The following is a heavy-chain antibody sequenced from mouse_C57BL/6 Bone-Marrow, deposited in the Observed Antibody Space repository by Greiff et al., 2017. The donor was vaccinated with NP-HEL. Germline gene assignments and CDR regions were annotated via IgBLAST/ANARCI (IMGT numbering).Heavy chain of an antibody. CDR2: IWSGGST. CDR3: ARGDY. Sequence: QVQLKESGPGLVQPSQSLSITCTVSGFSLTSYGVHWVRQSPGKGLEWLGVIWSGGSTDYNAAFISRLSISKDNSKSQVFFKMNSLQADDTAIYYCARGDYWGQGTTLIVSS. CDR1: GFSLTSYG. V-gene: IGHV2-2*01. J-gene: IGHJ2*01.